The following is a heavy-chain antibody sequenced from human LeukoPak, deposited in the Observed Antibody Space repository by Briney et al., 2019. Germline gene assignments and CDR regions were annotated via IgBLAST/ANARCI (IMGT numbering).Heavy chain of an antibody. J-gene: IGHJ4*02. Sequence: KPSETLSLTCTVSGGSISSYYWSWIRQPPGKGLEWIGYIYYSGSTNYNPSLKSRVTISVDTSKNQFSLKLSSVTAADTAVYYCARAEWPYRADYWGQGTLVTVSS. CDR3: ARAEWPYRADY. V-gene: IGHV4-59*08. CDR1: GGSISSYY. D-gene: IGHD2-8*01. CDR2: IYYSGST.